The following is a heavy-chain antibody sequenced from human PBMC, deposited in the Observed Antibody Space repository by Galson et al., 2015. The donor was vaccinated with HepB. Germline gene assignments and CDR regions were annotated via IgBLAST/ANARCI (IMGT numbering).Heavy chain of an antibody. Sequence: SVKVSCKASGYTFSSYSITWVRQAPGQGLEWVGWISPYNRDTNHARKLQGRVTLTTDTSTNTAYMELRSLRSDDTAVYYCARGGVVVVVNATQNNWFDPWGQGTPVTVSS. CDR1: GYTFSSYS. V-gene: IGHV1-18*01. J-gene: IGHJ5*02. CDR2: ISPYNRDT. D-gene: IGHD2-15*01. CDR3: ARGGVVVVVNATQNNWFDP.